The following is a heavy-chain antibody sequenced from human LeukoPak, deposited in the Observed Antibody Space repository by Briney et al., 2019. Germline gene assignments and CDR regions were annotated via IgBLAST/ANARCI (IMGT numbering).Heavy chain of an antibody. D-gene: IGHD3-10*01. CDR2: MNPNSGNT. Sequence: ASVKVSCKASGYTFTSYDINWVRQATGQGLEWMGWMNPNSGNTGYTQKFQGRVTITRNTSISTAYMELSSLRSEDTAAYYCARGNYYGSGSSSHYYMDVWGKGTTVTVSS. CDR3: ARGNYYGSGSSSHYYMDV. CDR1: GYTFTSYD. J-gene: IGHJ6*03. V-gene: IGHV1-8*03.